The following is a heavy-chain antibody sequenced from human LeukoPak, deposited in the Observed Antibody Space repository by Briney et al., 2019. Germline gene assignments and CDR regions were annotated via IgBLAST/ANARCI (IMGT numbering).Heavy chain of an antibody. CDR3: ARVRSGYSSGWYIADAFDI. J-gene: IGHJ3*02. CDR1: GGTFSSYA. Sequence: SEKVSCKASGGTFSSYAISWVRQAPGQGLEWMGGIIPIFGTANYAQKFQGRVTITADESTSTAYMELSGLRSEDTAVYYCARVRSGYSSGWYIADAFDIWGQGTMVTVSS. V-gene: IGHV1-69*13. CDR2: IIPIFGTA. D-gene: IGHD6-19*01.